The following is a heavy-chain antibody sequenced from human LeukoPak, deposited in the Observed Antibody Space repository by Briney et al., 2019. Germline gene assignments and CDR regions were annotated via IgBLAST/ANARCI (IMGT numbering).Heavy chain of an antibody. D-gene: IGHD6-13*01. V-gene: IGHV4-34*01. CDR1: GGSFSGYY. CDR3: ARVIEQQLAHYYYYMDV. CDR2: IYYSGST. J-gene: IGHJ6*03. Sequence: PSETLSLTCAVYGGSFSGYYWGWIRQPPGKGLEWIGNIYYSGSTYYSPSLKSRVTISVDTSKNQFSLKLSSVTAADTAVYYCARVIEQQLAHYYYYMDVWGKGTTVTVSS.